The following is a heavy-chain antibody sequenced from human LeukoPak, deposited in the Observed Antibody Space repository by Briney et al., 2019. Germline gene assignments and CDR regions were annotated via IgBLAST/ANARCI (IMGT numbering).Heavy chain of an antibody. Sequence: PSETLSLTCTVSGYSISSGYYWGWIRQPPGKGLEWIGSIYHSGNSYYNPSLKSRATISVDTSKNHFSLKLRSVTAADTAVYYCARAETYSSGWYDAFFDYWGQGTLVTVSS. D-gene: IGHD6-19*01. CDR3: ARAETYSSGWYDAFFDY. V-gene: IGHV4-38-2*02. CDR1: GYSISSGYY. J-gene: IGHJ4*02. CDR2: IYHSGNS.